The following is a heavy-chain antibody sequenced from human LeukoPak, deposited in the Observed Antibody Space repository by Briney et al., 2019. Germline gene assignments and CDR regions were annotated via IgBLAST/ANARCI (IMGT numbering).Heavy chain of an antibody. CDR1: GFGVSDNY. D-gene: IGHD5-18*01. Sequence: GGSLRLSCAASGFGVSDNYMIWVRQAPGKGLEWVSLLYTGGETNYADSVKGRFTMSRDTSKNTVTLQMNSLRAEDTAVYYCARGFAPAYNFGVIDYWGQGTLVSVSS. V-gene: IGHV3-53*01. J-gene: IGHJ4*02. CDR2: LYTGGET. CDR3: ARGFAPAYNFGVIDY.